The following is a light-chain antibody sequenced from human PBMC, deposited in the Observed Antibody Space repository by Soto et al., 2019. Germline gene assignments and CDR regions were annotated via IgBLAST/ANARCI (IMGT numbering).Light chain of an antibody. V-gene: IGKV1-17*01. CDR2: VAS. Sequence: DIQMTQSPSSLSASVGDRVTITCRASQGIRNDLSWYQQKPGEAPKRLVYVASSLDGGVPARFSGSGSGTEFTLTISSLQPEDVAAYYCQKYNSAPLTFGGGTKVDI. CDR1: QGIRND. CDR3: QKYNSAPLT. J-gene: IGKJ4*01.